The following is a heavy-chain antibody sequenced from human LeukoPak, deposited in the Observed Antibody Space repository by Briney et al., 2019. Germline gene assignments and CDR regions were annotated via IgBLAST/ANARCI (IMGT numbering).Heavy chain of an antibody. CDR1: GGSISSSNYY. CDR3: ARQVTWLYYFDF. CDR2: IYYRGST. D-gene: IGHD5-12*01. J-gene: IGHJ4*02. Sequence: SETLSLTCTVSGGSISSSNYYWGWIRQPPGKGLEWIGSIYYRGSTYYNPSLKSRVTLSVDTSKNQFSLKLSSVTAADTAVYYCARQVTWLYYFDFWGQGTLVTVSS. V-gene: IGHV4-39*01.